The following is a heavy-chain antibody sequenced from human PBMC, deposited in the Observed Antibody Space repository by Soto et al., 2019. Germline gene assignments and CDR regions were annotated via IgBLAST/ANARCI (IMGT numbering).Heavy chain of an antibody. V-gene: IGHV1-46*01. J-gene: IGHJ5*02. D-gene: IGHD6-13*01. CDR2: INPSGGST. Sequence: ASVKVSCKASGYTFTSYYMHWVRQAPGQGLEWMGIINPSGGSTSYAQKFQGRVTMTRDTSTSTVYMELSSLRSEDTAVYYCARGRGIAAADPHNWFDPWGQGTLVTVSS. CDR1: GYTFTSYY. CDR3: ARGRGIAAADPHNWFDP.